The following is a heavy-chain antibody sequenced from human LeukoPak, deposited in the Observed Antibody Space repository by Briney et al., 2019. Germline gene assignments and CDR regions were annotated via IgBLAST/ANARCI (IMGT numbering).Heavy chain of an antibody. CDR2: ISGSGGST. CDR1: GFTFSSYA. CDR3: AKSTPYCSSTSCLSNFDY. D-gene: IGHD2-2*01. J-gene: IGHJ4*02. V-gene: IGHV3-23*01. Sequence: GGSLRLSCAASGFTFSSYAMSWVRQAPGKGLEWVSAISGSGGSTYYADSVKGRFTISRDNSKNTLYLQMNSLRAEDTAVYYCAKSTPYCSSTSCLSNFDYWGQGTLVTVSS.